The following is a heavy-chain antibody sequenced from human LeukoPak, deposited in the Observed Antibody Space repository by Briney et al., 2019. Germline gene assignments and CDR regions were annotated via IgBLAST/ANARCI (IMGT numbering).Heavy chain of an antibody. CDR3: AKDPHSSSWYYFDS. D-gene: IGHD6-13*01. CDR2: LSDDGSNR. J-gene: IGHJ4*02. Sequence: GGSLRLSCAASRFTFSYFAMHWVRQAPGKGLEWVAVLSDDGSNRFYADSVKGRFTISRDNSKNTLYLQMNSLRAEDTAFYYCAKDPHSSSWYYFDSWGQGTLVTVSS. V-gene: IGHV3-30*18. CDR1: RFTFSYFA.